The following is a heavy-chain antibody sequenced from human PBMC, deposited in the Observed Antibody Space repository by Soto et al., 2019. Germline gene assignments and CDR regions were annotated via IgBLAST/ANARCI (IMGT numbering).Heavy chain of an antibody. CDR1: GYSFTSYW. CDR3: ARHVRTYYYGSGSYRVAEYFQH. V-gene: IGHV5-10-1*01. D-gene: IGHD3-10*01. Sequence: PGESLKISCNGSGYSFTSYWISWVRQMPWKGLEWMGRIDPSDSYTNYSPSFQGHVTISADKSISTAYLQWSSLKASDTAMYYCARHVRTYYYGSGSYRVAEYFQHWGQGTLVTVSS. CDR2: IDPSDSYT. J-gene: IGHJ1*01.